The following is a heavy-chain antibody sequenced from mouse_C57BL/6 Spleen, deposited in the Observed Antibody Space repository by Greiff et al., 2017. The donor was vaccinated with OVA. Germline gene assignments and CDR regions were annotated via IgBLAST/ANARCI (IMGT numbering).Heavy chain of an antibody. D-gene: IGHD2-3*01. CDR3: ARLDGYYDYYAMDY. CDR1: GYSFTGYY. V-gene: IGHV1-42*01. Sequence: SGPELVKPGASVKISCKASGYSFTGYYMNWVKQSPEKSLEWIGEINPSTGGTTYNQKFKAKATLTVDKSSSTAYMQLKSLTSEDSAVYYCARLDGYYDYYAMDYWGQGTSVTVSS. CDR2: INPSTGGT. J-gene: IGHJ4*01.